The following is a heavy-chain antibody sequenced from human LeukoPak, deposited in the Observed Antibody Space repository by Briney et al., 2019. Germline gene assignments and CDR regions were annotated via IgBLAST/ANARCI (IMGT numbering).Heavy chain of an antibody. D-gene: IGHD1-26*01. CDR1: GFTFSSYW. CDR3: AKAIVGATGYFDY. Sequence: PGGSLRLSCAASGFTFSSYWMHWVRQAPGKGLVWVSRIDTDGSSTNYADSVKGRFTISRDNSKNTLYLQMNSLRAEDTAVYYCAKAIVGATGYFDYWGQGTLVTVSS. V-gene: IGHV3-74*01. J-gene: IGHJ4*02. CDR2: IDTDGSST.